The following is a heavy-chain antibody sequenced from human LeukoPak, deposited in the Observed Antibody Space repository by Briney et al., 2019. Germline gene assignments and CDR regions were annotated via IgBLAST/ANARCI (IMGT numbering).Heavy chain of an antibody. Sequence: GGSLRLSCAASGFTFSSYWMSWVRQAPGKGLEWVANIKQDGSEQYYVDSVKGRFTISRDNAKNSLYLQMNSLRAEDTAVYYCARGPETEPYCRSTSCYSEYFQHWGQGTLVTVSS. J-gene: IGHJ1*01. CDR2: IKQDGSEQ. CDR3: ARGPETEPYCRSTSCYSEYFQH. V-gene: IGHV3-7*01. D-gene: IGHD2-2*01. CDR1: GFTFSSYW.